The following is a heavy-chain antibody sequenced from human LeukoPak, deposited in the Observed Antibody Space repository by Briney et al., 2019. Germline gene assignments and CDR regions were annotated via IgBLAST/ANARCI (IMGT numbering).Heavy chain of an antibody. CDR2: KWNDGSYK. J-gene: IGHJ4*02. CDR3: ARHFGGYTYDF. D-gene: IGHD3-10*01. Sequence: GGSLRLSCAASGFTFSSYGMHWVRQAPGKGLEWVAVKWNDGSYKYYADSVKGRFTIPRDNSKNTLYLQMNSLRAEDTAVYYCARHFGGYTYDFWGQGTLVTVS. CDR1: GFTFSSYG. V-gene: IGHV3-33*01.